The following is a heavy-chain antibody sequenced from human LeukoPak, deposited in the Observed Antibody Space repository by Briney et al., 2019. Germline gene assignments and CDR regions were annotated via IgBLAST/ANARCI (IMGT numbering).Heavy chain of an antibody. CDR1: GFTFSNYW. D-gene: IGHD2-21*02. J-gene: IGHJ1*01. CDR3: ANNCGGDCPEYFQY. CDR2: RRYDGSNK. V-gene: IGHV3-30*02. Sequence: GGSLRLSCAASGFTFSNYWMTWVRQAPGKGLEWVAFRRYDGSNKYYADSVKGRFTISRYNSKNTLYLQMNSLRAEDSSVYYCANNCGGDCPEYFQYWGQGTLVTVSS.